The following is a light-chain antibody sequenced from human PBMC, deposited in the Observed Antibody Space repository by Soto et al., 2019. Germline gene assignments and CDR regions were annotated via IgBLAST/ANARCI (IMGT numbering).Light chain of an antibody. CDR2: YDD. CDR3: AVWDDNLNGVV. V-gene: IGLV1-36*01. J-gene: IGLJ2*01. Sequence: QSVLTQPPSVSEAPRQRVTISCSGSRSNIGNNAVNWYQQLPGKAPKLLIYYDDLLSSGVYDRFSGSKSGTSASLAISGLQSEDEADYYCAVWDDNLNGVVFGGGTKLTVL. CDR1: RSNIGNNA.